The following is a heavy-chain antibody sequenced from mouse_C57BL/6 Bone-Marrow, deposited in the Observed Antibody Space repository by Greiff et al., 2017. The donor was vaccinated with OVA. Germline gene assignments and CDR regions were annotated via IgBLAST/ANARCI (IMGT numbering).Heavy chain of an antibody. CDR2: IDPENGDT. CDR3: TTSVITTVVAPYAMDY. Sequence: VQLQQSGAELVRPGASVKLSCTASGFNIKDDYMHWVKQRPEQGLEWIGWIDPENGDTEYASKFQGKATITADTSSNTAYLQLSSLSSEDTAVYYGTTSVITTVVAPYAMDYWGQGTSVTVSS. V-gene: IGHV14-4*01. J-gene: IGHJ4*01. D-gene: IGHD1-1*01. CDR1: GFNIKDDY.